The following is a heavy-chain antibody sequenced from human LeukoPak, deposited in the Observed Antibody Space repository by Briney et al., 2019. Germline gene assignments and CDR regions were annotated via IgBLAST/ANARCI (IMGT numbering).Heavy chain of an antibody. J-gene: IGHJ4*02. CDR1: GFTFSSYS. V-gene: IGHV3-21*01. D-gene: IGHD3-22*01. Sequence: GGSLRLSCAASGFTFSSYSMNWVRQAPGKGLEWVSSISSSSSYIYYADSVKGRFTISRDNAKNSLYLQMNSLRAEDTAVYYCARRGVYYYGSSGPIANHFDYWGQGTLVTVSS. CDR3: ARRGVYYYGSSGPIANHFDY. CDR2: ISSSSSYI.